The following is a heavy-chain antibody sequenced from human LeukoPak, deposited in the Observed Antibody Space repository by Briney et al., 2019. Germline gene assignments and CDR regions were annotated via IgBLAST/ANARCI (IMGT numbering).Heavy chain of an antibody. CDR2: MDSGGTT. CDR1: GFTLSGTH. Sequence: GGSLRLSCAASGFTLSGTHMSWVRQAPGKGLEWVSAMDSGGTTYYADSVTGRFTVSRDTSRNTLFLHMDSLRAEDTAVYYCAKDEVTSGGGLASWGQGTLVIVSS. V-gene: IGHV3-53*01. CDR3: AKDEVTSGGGLAS. D-gene: IGHD2-21*02. J-gene: IGHJ5*01.